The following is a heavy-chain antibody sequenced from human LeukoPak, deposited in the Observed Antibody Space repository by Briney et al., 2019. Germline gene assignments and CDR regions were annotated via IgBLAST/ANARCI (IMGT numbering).Heavy chain of an antibody. V-gene: IGHV4-4*02. CDR1: GGSISSSNW. CDR3: ARGKLGYCSSTSCLFDY. Sequence: SETLSLTCAVSGGSISSSNWWSWVRQPPGKGLEWIGEIYHSGSTNYNPSLKSRVTISVDKSKNQFSLKLSSVTAADTAVYYCARGKLGYCSSTSCLFDYWGQGTLVTVPS. CDR2: IYHSGST. J-gene: IGHJ4*02. D-gene: IGHD2-2*01.